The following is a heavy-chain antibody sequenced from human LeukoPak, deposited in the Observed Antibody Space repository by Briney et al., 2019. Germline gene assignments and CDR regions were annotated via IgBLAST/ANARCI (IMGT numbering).Heavy chain of an antibody. CDR2: IYYSGST. Sequence: SETLSLTCTVSGGSISSYYWSWIRQPPGKGLEWIGYIYYSGSTNYNPSLKSRVTISVDTSKNQFSLKLSSVTAADTAVYYCARLGGASRGQALYFDYWGQGTLVTVSS. CDR3: ARLGGASRGQALYFDY. V-gene: IGHV4-59*08. D-gene: IGHD1-26*01. CDR1: GGSISSYY. J-gene: IGHJ4*02.